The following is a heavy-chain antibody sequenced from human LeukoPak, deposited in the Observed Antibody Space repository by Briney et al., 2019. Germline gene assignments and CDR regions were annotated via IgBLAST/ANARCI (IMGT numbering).Heavy chain of an antibody. J-gene: IGHJ3*02. Sequence: SMKVSCKASGGTFSSYAISWVRQAPGQGLEWMGGIIPIFGTANYAQKFQGRVTITADESTSTAYMELSSLRSEDTAVYYCAVDVEMATTKTDDAFGIWGQGTMVTVSS. CDR3: AVDVEMATTKTDDAFGI. D-gene: IGHD5-24*01. V-gene: IGHV1-69*13. CDR2: IIPIFGTA. CDR1: GGTFSSYA.